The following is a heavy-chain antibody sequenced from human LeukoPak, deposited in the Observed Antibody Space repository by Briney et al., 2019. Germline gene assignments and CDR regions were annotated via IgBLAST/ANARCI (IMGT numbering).Heavy chain of an antibody. D-gene: IGHD2-2*02. Sequence: PGGSLRLSCAASGFTFNIYAMSWVRQAPGKGLEWVSTISGSDSSTYYADSVKGRFTISRDNSKSTLYLQMTSLRVEDTAVYYCAKGLAVPAATPTFDSWGQGTLVTVSS. CDR1: GFTFNIYA. V-gene: IGHV3-23*01. CDR3: AKGLAVPAATPTFDS. CDR2: ISGSDSST. J-gene: IGHJ4*02.